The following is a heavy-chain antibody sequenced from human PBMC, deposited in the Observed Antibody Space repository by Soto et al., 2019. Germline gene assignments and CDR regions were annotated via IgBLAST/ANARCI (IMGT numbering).Heavy chain of an antibody. D-gene: IGHD3-3*01. J-gene: IGHJ4*02. CDR3: ASLTTITIFGVVPFDY. CDR1: GFTFSSYG. Sequence: GGSLRISCAASGFTFSSYGMHWVRQAPGKGLEWVSSISSSSSYIYYADSVKGRFTISRDNAKNSLYLQMNSLRAEDTAVYYCASLTTITIFGVVPFDYWGQGTLVTVSS. CDR2: ISSSSSYI. V-gene: IGHV3-21*01.